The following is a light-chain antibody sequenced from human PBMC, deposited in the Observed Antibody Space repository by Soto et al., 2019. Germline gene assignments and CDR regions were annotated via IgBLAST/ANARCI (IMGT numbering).Light chain of an antibody. V-gene: IGKV1-8*01. CDR2: AAS. J-gene: IGKJ4*01. CDR1: QGISSY. Sequence: AIRMTQSPSSFSASTGDRVTITCRASQGISSYLAWYQQKPGKAPKLLIYAASTLQSEVPSRFGGSGSGTDFTLTISCLQSEDFATYYCQQYYSYPTFGGGTKVEIK. CDR3: QQYYSYPT.